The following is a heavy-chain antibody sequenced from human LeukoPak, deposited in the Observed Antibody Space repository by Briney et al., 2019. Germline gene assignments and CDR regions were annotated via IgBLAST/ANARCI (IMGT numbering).Heavy chain of an antibody. CDR3: AKDGGSGDYGNWYFDL. D-gene: IGHD4-17*01. Sequence: GGSLRLSCAASGFTFSSYAMNWVRQAPGKGLEWVSTISGGGGITYYADSVKGRFTISRDNSKNTLYLQLNSLRAEDTAVYYCAKDGGSGDYGNWYFDLWGRGTPVIASS. V-gene: IGHV3-23*01. CDR2: ISGGGGIT. CDR1: GFTFSSYA. J-gene: IGHJ2*01.